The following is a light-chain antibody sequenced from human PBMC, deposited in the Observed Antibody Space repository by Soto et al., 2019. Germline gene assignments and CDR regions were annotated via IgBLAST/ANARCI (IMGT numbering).Light chain of an antibody. Sequence: DIQMTQSPSSLSASVGDRVTITCRASQGIGSYLVWYQQKPGTVPKVLIFAASTWQSEVPSRFSGGGSGTDLTLTISSLQPEEVGTYYCQSYTASPWTFGQGTKVEIK. J-gene: IGKJ1*01. CDR1: QGIGSY. CDR2: AAS. V-gene: IGKV1-27*01. CDR3: QSYTASPWT.